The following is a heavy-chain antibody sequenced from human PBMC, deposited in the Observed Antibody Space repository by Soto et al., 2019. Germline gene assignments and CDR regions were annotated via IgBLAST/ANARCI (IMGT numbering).Heavy chain of an antibody. CDR1: GFTFSSYG. Sequence: GGSLRLSCAAPGFTFSSYGMHWVRQAPGKGLEWVAVISYDGSNKYYADSVKGRFTISRDNSKNTLYLQMNSLRAEDTAVYYCAKGYSYGYLDYWGQGTLVTVSS. D-gene: IGHD5-18*01. V-gene: IGHV3-30*18. CDR2: ISYDGSNK. J-gene: IGHJ4*02. CDR3: AKGYSYGYLDY.